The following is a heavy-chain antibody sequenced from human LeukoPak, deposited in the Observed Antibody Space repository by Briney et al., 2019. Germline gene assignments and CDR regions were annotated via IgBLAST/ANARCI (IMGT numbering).Heavy chain of an antibody. J-gene: IGHJ4*02. CDR3: ASDENSSGRGSADY. CDR2: INHSGST. D-gene: IGHD6-19*01. Sequence: NPSETLSLTCAVYGGPFSGYYWSWTRQPPGKGLEWIGEINHSGSTNYNPSLKSRVTISVDTSKNQFSLRLSSVTAADTAVYYCASDENSSGRGSADYWGQGTLVTVSS. V-gene: IGHV4-34*01. CDR1: GGPFSGYY.